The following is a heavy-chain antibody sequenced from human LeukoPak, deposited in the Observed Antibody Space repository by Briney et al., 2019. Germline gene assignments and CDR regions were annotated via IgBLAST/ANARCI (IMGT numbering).Heavy chain of an antibody. CDR3: AKRGPYYYDSSGYIGGYYFDY. CDR1: GFTFSSYA. D-gene: IGHD3-22*01. Sequence: GGSLRLSCAASGFTFSSYAMSWVRQAPGKGLEWVSAISGSGGSTYNADSVKGRFTISRDNSKNTLYLQMNSLRAEDTAVYYCAKRGPYYYDSSGYIGGYYFDYWGQGTLVTVSS. J-gene: IGHJ4*02. CDR2: ISGSGGST. V-gene: IGHV3-23*01.